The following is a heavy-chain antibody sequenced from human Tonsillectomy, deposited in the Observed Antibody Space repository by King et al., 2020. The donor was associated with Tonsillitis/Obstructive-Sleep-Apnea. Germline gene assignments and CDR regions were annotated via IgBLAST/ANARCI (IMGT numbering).Heavy chain of an antibody. CDR2: ISSSGSTI. CDR1: GFTFSSYE. J-gene: IGHJ2*01. Sequence: EVQLVESGGGLVQPGGSLRLSCAASGFTFSSYEMNWVRQAPGKGLEWVSYISSSGSTIYYADSVKGRFTISRDNAKNSLYLQMNSLRAEDTAVYYCARDGDIVATMGGDWYFDLWGRGTLVTVSS. D-gene: IGHD5-12*01. V-gene: IGHV3-48*03. CDR3: ARDGDIVATMGGDWYFDL.